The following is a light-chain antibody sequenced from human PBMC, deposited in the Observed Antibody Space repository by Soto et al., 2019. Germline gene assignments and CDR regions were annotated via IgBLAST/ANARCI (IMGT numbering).Light chain of an antibody. CDR2: GNG. CDR3: QSYDSSLSGSVV. J-gene: IGLJ2*01. V-gene: IGLV1-40*01. CDR1: SSNIGAGYD. Sequence: QSVLTQPPSVSGAPGQRVTISCTGSSSNIGAGYDVHWYQQLPGTAPKLLIYGNGNRPSGVPDRFSGSTSGTSASLAITGLQAEDEADYYCQSYDSSLSGSVVFGGGTKVTVL.